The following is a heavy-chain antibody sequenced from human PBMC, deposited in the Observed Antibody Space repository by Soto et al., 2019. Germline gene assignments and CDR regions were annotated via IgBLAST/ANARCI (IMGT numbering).Heavy chain of an antibody. CDR1: GGSVSSGSYY. V-gene: IGHV4-61*01. CDR3: ASSRGGIYCSGGSCYRPLDY. Sequence: PSETLSLTCTVSGGSVSSGSYYWSWIRQPPGKGLEWIGYIYYSGSTNYNPSLKSRVTISVDTSKNQFSLKLSSVTAADTAVYYCASSRGGIYCSGGSCYRPLDYWGQGTLVTVSS. J-gene: IGHJ4*02. CDR2: IYYSGST. D-gene: IGHD2-15*01.